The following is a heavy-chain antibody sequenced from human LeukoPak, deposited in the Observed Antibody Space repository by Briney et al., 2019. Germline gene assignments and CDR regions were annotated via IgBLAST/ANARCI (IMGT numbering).Heavy chain of an antibody. CDR3: ARAGGWAREDYKADAFDI. CDR1: GYTFTNFG. Sequence: GASVTVSCKASGYTFTNFGISWVRQAPGQGVEWMGWIRAYNGNTNYAQKVQDRVTMTTDTSTSTAYMELRSLRSDDTAVYYCARAGGWAREDYKADAFDIWGQGTMVTVSS. J-gene: IGHJ3*02. CDR2: IRAYNGNT. V-gene: IGHV1-18*01. D-gene: IGHD6-19*01.